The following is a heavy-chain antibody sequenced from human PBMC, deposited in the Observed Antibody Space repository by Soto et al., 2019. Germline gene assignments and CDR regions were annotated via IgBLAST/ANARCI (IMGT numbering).Heavy chain of an antibody. J-gene: IGHJ4*02. CDR1: GGSVSSGNYY. CDR3: ARGTTEWLVMGDYFDY. V-gene: IGHV4-61*01. CDR2: IYYSGST. Sequence: QVQLQESGPGLVEPSETLSLTCTVSGGSVSSGNYYWSWIRQPPGKGLEWIGYIYYSGSTNYNPSLKSRVTISVDTSKNQFSLKLSSVTAADTAVYYCARGTTEWLVMGDYFDYWGQGTLVTVSS. D-gene: IGHD6-19*01.